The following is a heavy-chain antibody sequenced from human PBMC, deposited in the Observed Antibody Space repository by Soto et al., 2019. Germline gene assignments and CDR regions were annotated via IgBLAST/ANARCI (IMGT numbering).Heavy chain of an antibody. V-gene: IGHV4-39*01. CDR2: IYYSGST. J-gene: IGHJ5*02. D-gene: IGHD3-9*01. CDR1: GGSISSSSYY. CDR3: ARHRLVMPRTPRDNWFDP. Sequence: PSETLSLTCTVSGGSISSSSYYWGWIRQPPGKGLEWIGSIYYSGSTYYNPSLKSRVTISVDTSKNQFSLKLSSVTAADTAVYYCARHRLVMPRTPRDNWFDPWGQGTLVTVSS.